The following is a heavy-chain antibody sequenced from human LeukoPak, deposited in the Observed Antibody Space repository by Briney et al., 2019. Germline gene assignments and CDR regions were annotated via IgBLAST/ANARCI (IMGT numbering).Heavy chain of an antibody. J-gene: IGHJ4*02. CDR1: GGSISSYY. V-gene: IGHV4-59*01. Sequence: SETLSLTCTVSGGSISSYYWSWIRQPPGKGLEWIGYIYYSGGTNYNPSLKSRVTISVDTSKNQFSLKLSSVTVADTAVYYCARDVGGWYDYWGQGTLVTVSS. D-gene: IGHD6-19*01. CDR2: IYYSGGT. CDR3: ARDVGGWYDY.